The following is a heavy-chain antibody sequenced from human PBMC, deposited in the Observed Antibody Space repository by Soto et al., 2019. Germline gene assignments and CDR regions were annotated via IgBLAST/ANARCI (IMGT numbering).Heavy chain of an antibody. CDR2: IYWDDDK. Sequence: GLDLEWLALIYWDDDKRYSPSLKSRLTITKDTSKNQVVLTMTNMDPVDTATYYCAHRRYRWELGFWFDPWGQGTLVTVSS. J-gene: IGHJ5*02. V-gene: IGHV2-5*02. CDR3: AHRRYRWELGFWFDP. D-gene: IGHD1-26*01.